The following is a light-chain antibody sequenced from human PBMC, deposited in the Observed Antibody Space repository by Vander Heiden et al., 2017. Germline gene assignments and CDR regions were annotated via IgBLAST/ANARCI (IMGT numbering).Light chain of an antibody. CDR2: SDN. V-gene: IGLV1-47*02. Sequence: QSVLAQSPSASGPPGQRVTISCSGASSNIGNNYVYWYQHLPGTAPKLLIYSDNQRPSGVPDRFSGSKSGTSASLAISGLRSEDEADYYCAAWDDSLSGLWVFGGGTKLTVL. J-gene: IGLJ3*02. CDR3: AAWDDSLSGLWV. CDR1: SSNIGNNY.